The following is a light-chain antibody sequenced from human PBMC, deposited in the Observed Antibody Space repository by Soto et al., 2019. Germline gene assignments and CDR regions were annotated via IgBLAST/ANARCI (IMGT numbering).Light chain of an antibody. CDR3: QQYGSSPGT. CDR2: GAS. Sequence: EIVLTQSPGTLSLSPGERATLSCRASQSVSSSYLAWYQQKPGQAPRLLIYGASTRATGIPDRFSGSGSGTEFTLTISSLQSEDFAMYYCQQYGSSPGTFGQGTKVE. V-gene: IGKV3-20*01. CDR1: QSVSSSY. J-gene: IGKJ1*01.